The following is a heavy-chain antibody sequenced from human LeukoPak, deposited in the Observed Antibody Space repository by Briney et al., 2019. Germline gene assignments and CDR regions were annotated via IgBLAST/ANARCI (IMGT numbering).Heavy chain of an antibody. CDR1: GFTFSSYS. CDR2: ISSSSSYI. D-gene: IGHD3-10*01. Sequence: GGSLRLSCAASGFTFSSYSMNWVRQAPGKGLEWVSSISSSSSYIYYADSVKGRFTISRDNSKNTLYLQMNSLRAEDTAVYYCAKERGRDDYFDYWGQGTLVTVSS. V-gene: IGHV3-21*04. J-gene: IGHJ4*02. CDR3: AKERGRDDYFDY.